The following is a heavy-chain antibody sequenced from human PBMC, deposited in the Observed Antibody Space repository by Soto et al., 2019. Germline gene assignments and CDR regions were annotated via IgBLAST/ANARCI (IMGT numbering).Heavy chain of an antibody. J-gene: IGHJ4*02. CDR2: ISSSSRTI. Sequence: GGSLRLSCAASGFTFSSYSMNWVRQAPGKGLEWVSYISSSSRTIYYADSVKGRFTISRDNSKNTLYLQMNSLRAEDTAVYYCAKDPSVAGTRDFDYWGQGTLVTVSS. V-gene: IGHV3-48*01. D-gene: IGHD6-19*01. CDR1: GFTFSSYS. CDR3: AKDPSVAGTRDFDY.